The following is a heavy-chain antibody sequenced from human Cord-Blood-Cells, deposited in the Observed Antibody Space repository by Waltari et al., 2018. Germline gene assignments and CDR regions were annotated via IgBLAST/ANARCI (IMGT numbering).Heavy chain of an antibody. J-gene: IGHJ6*02. D-gene: IGHD6-13*01. CDR3: AREGRIAAAGTYYYYYGMDV. CDR2: IYHSGRT. CDR1: GYSISSGYY. Sequence: QVQLQESGPGLVKPSETLSLTCAVSGYSISSGYYWGWIRQPPGKGLEWIGSIYHSGRTYYNPALKSRVTISVDTSKNQFSLKLSSVTAADTAVYYCAREGRIAAAGTYYYYYGMDVWGQGTTVTVSS. V-gene: IGHV4-38-2*02.